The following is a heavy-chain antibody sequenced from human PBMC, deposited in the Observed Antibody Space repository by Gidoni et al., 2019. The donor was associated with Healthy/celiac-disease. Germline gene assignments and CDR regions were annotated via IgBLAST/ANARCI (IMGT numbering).Heavy chain of an antibody. J-gene: IGHJ4*02. V-gene: IGHV4-39*01. Sequence: QLQLQESGPGLVKPSETLSLTCTVSGGSISSSSYYWGWIRQPPGKGLEWIGSIYYSGSTYYNPSLKSRVTISVDTSKNQFSLKLSSVTAADTAVYYCARLLPGTVGAKYYFDYWGQGTLVTVSS. CDR2: IYYSGST. CDR3: ARLLPGTVGAKYYFDY. D-gene: IGHD1-26*01. CDR1: GGSISSSSYY.